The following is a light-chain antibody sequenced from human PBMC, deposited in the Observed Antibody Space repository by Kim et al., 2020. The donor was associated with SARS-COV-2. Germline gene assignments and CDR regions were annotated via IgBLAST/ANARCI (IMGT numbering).Light chain of an antibody. V-gene: IGKV1-5*03. CDR2: KAS. J-gene: IGKJ4*01. CDR3: QQYTTYPLT. Sequence: DVQMTQSPSSLSASVGDRVTITCRASQSIDKWLACYQQEPGKVPKLLIYKASVLANGVPSRFSGSRSWTEFTLTISSLQPHDFATYFCQQYTTYPLTFGGGTKLEI. CDR1: QSIDKW.